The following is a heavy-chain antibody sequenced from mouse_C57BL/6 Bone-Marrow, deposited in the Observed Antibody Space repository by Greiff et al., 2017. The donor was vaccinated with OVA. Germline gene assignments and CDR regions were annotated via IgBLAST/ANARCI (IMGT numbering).Heavy chain of an antibody. D-gene: IGHD2-2*01. CDR2: INPNNGGT. CDR3: ARGGVTTREGHYFDY. Sequence: VQLQQSGPELVKPGASVKISCKASGYTFTDYYMNWVKQSHGKSLEWIGDINPNNGGTSYNQKFKGKATLTVDKSSSTAYMELRSLTSEDSAVYYCARGGVTTREGHYFDYWGQGTTLTVSS. V-gene: IGHV1-26*01. CDR1: GYTFTDYY. J-gene: IGHJ2*01.